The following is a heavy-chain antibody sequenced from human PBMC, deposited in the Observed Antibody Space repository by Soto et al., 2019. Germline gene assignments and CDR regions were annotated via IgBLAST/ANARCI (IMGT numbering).Heavy chain of an antibody. V-gene: IGHV3-23*01. Sequence: EVQLLESGGGLVQPGGSLRLSCAASGFIFRSHAMSWVRQAPGKGLEWVSGMSDSGGDTYYADSVKGRFTISRDNSKSTLYLQMNSLRGEDTAVYYSAKTMRRSSSGLAAWGQETTFTVSS. CDR3: AKTMRRSSSGLAA. CDR2: MSDSGGDT. J-gene: IGHJ6*02. D-gene: IGHD6-13*01. CDR1: GFIFRSHA.